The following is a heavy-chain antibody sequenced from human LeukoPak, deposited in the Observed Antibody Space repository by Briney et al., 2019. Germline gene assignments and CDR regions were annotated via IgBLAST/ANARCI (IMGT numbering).Heavy chain of an antibody. J-gene: IGHJ6*04. Sequence: PSETLSLTCTVSGGSISSYYWSWIRQPPGKGLEWIGYIYYSGSTNYNPSLKSRVTISVDTSKNQFSLKLSSVTAADTAVYYCARFGVVPAATPHYYYYGMDVWGKGTTVTVSS. CDR1: GGSISSYY. D-gene: IGHD2-2*02. CDR3: ARFGVVPAATPHYYYYGMDV. V-gene: IGHV4-59*01. CDR2: IYYSGST.